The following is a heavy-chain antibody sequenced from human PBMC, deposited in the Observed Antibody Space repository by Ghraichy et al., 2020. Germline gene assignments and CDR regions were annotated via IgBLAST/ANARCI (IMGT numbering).Heavy chain of an antibody. D-gene: IGHD2-15*01. CDR1: GVSVTSNSVD. Sequence: SQTLSLTCAISGVSVTSNSVDWNWHRPSTSRGLEWLGRTYYRSKWCNDYAVSVKSRITINPDTSKNQFSLQMNSVNHENTAVYYCARALLFCSGGSCYSWGAFDIWGQGTMGTVSS. CDR3: ARALLFCSGGSCYSWGAFDI. J-gene: IGHJ3*02. V-gene: IGHV6-1*01. CDR2: TYYRSKWCN.